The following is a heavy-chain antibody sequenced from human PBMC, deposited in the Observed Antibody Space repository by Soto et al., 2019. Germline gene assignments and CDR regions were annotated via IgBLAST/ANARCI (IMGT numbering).Heavy chain of an antibody. CDR1: GYTFITYF. CDR3: ARGVREEYYDFWSGYYLEDY. J-gene: IGHJ4*02. CDR2: INPGNGNT. Sequence: ASVKVSCKASGYTFITYFMHWVRQAPGQGLEWLGVINPGNGNTKYSQTFQGRVTITRDTSTSTAYMELRSLRSDDTAVYYCARGVREEYYDFWSGYYLEDYWGQGTLVTVLL. D-gene: IGHD3-3*01. V-gene: IGHV1-46*01.